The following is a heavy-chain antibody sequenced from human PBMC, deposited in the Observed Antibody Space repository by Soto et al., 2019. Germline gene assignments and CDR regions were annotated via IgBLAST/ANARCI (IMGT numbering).Heavy chain of an antibody. CDR1: GCSISSSSYY. V-gene: IGHV4-39*01. CDR3: ARLVDSGYDLHFDY. CDR2: IYYSGST. D-gene: IGHD5-12*01. Sequence: SETLSLTCTVSGCSISSSSYYWGWIRQPPGKGLEWIGSIYYSGSTYYNPSLKSRVTISVDTSKNQFSLKLSSVTAADTAVYYCARLVDSGYDLHFDYWGQGTLVTVSS. J-gene: IGHJ4*02.